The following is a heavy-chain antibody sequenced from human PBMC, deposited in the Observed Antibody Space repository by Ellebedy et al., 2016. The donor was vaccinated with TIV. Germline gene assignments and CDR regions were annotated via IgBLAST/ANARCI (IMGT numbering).Heavy chain of an antibody. Sequence: SETLSLXCTVSGGSIRTYYWSWIRQPPGKGLEWIGYIHYSGNTNYDPSLKSRVTISVDTSKNQFSLKLSSITAADTAVYYCARHPQDSGYYRVFDYWGQGTLVTVSS. CDR2: IHYSGNT. J-gene: IGHJ4*02. V-gene: IGHV4-59*08. D-gene: IGHD3-22*01. CDR1: GGSIRTYY. CDR3: ARHPQDSGYYRVFDY.